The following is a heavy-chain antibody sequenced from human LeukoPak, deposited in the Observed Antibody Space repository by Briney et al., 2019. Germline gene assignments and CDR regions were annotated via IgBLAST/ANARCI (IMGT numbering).Heavy chain of an antibody. CDR2: IYSSGSA. D-gene: IGHD3-22*01. CDR3: ARHRDYYDT. V-gene: IGHV4-59*08. Sequence: SETLSLTCTVSGASINNNFWTWIRQPPGKGLEWIGYIYSSGSANYNPSLKSRVIISGDTSKNQISLNLTSVTAADTAVSFCARHRDYYDTWGHGTLVTVSS. CDR1: GASINNNF. J-gene: IGHJ4*01.